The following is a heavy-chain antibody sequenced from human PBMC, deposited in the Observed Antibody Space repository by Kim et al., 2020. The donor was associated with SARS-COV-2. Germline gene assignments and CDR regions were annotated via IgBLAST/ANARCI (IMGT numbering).Heavy chain of an antibody. D-gene: IGHD5-12*01. CDR2: IKSKTDGGTT. CDR1: GFTFSNAW. V-gene: IGHV3-15*01. J-gene: IGHJ4*01. CDR3: TTVYSGYDTLFDY. Sequence: GGSLRLSCAASGFTFSNAWMSWVRQAPGKGLEWVCRIKSKTDGGTTDYAAPVKGRFTISRDDTKNTLYLQMHSLKTEDTAVYYCTTVYSGYDTLFDYWG.